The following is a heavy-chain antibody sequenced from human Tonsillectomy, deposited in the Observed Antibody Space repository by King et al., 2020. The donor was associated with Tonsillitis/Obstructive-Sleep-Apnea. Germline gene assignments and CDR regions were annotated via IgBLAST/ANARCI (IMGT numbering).Heavy chain of an antibody. CDR1: GFTFSSYG. CDR3: AKDWGVVTPEGYYYYYMDV. V-gene: IGHV3-30*18. J-gene: IGHJ6*03. D-gene: IGHD4-23*01. Sequence: VQLVESGGGVVQPGRSLRLSCAASGFTFSSYGMHWVRQAPGKGLEWVAVISYDGSNKYYADSVKGRFTISRDNSKNTLYLQMNSLRAEDTAVYYCAKDWGVVTPEGYYYYYMDVWGKGTTVTVSS. CDR2: ISYDGSNK.